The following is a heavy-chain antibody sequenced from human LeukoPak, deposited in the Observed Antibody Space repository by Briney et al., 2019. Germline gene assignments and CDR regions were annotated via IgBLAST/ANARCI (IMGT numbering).Heavy chain of an antibody. D-gene: IGHD2-8*02. CDR2: IWSDGNNR. CDR1: GFTFRNYG. J-gene: IGHJ6*03. V-gene: IGHV3-30*02. CDR3: AKDPGASVSGFYMDV. Sequence: PGGSLRLSCATSGFTFRNYGMHWVRQATGKGLEWVSFIWSDGNNRFYADSVKGRFTISRDNSKKKLYLQMDTLRAEDTALYYCAKDPGASVSGFYMDVWGKGTTVIVSS.